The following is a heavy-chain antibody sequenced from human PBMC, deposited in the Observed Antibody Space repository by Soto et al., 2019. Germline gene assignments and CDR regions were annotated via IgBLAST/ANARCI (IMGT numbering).Heavy chain of an antibody. Sequence: EVQLLESGGGLVQPGGSLRLSCAASGFTFSSYAMSWVRQAPGKGLEWVSAISGSGGSTYYADSVKGRFTISRDNSKNTLYLKMNSVRAEDKAVYYCAKDGKYIYGYDPFDYWGQGTLVTVSS. V-gene: IGHV3-23*01. CDR2: ISGSGGST. CDR3: AKDGKYIYGYDPFDY. CDR1: GFTFSSYA. J-gene: IGHJ4*02. D-gene: IGHD5-18*01.